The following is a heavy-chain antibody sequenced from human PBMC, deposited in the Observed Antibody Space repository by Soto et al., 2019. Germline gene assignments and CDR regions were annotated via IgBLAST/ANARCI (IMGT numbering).Heavy chain of an antibody. J-gene: IGHJ5*02. D-gene: IGHD5-18*01. CDR1: GGSFSGYY. CDR3: ARGPVGYSYGWGNWFDP. Sequence: SETLSLTCAVYGGSFSGYYWSWIRQPPGKGLEWIGEINHSGSTNYNPSLKSRVTISVDTSKNQFSLKLSSVTAADTAVYYCARGPVGYSYGWGNWFDPWGQGTLVTVSS. V-gene: IGHV4-34*01. CDR2: INHSGST.